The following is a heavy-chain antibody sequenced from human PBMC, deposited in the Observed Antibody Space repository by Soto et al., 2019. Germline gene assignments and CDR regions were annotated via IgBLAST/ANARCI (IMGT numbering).Heavy chain of an antibody. J-gene: IGHJ6*02. D-gene: IGHD6-13*01. CDR2: IYSGGVT. CDR3: VKYPSTTGYYCLDV. CDR1: GFSVNNYQ. V-gene: IGHV3-53*01. Sequence: GGSLRLSCAASGFSVNNYQMNWVRQAPGKGLEWVSVIYSGGVTYYAGSVTGRFTITRDNFKNTVYLQMNSLRAEDTAMYYCVKYPSTTGYYCLDVWGQGTTVTVSS.